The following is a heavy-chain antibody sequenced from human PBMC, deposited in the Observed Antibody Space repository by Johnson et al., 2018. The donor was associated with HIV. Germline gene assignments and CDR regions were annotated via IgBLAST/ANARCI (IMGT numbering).Heavy chain of an antibody. D-gene: IGHD6-13*01. CDR1: GFTVSGKF. V-gene: IGHV3-11*04. CDR3: ARSKGSIWYGSAFDI. CDR2: ISSSGSTI. Sequence: QMLLVESGGGFIQPGGSLKLSCAASGFTVSGKFMGWIRQAPGKGLAWVSYISSSGSTIYYADSVKGRFTISRDNSKNTLYLQMNSRRGEDTAVYYCARSKGSIWYGSAFDIWGQGTMVTVSS. J-gene: IGHJ3*02.